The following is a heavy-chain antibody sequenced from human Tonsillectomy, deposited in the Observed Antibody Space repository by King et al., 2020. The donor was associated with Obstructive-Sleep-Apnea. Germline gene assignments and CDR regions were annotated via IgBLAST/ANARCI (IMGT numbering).Heavy chain of an antibody. CDR3: AREVEYYDILTGYYRSFDY. V-gene: IGHV3-66*01. CDR1: GFTVSSNY. CDR2: IYIGGST. D-gene: IGHD3-9*01. J-gene: IGHJ4*02. Sequence: VQLQESGGGLVQPGGSLRLSCAASGFTVSSNYMSWVRQAPGKGLEWVSVIYIGGSTYYADSVKGRFTISRDNSKNTLYLQMNSLRAEDTAVYYCAREVEYYDILTGYYRSFDYWGQGTLVTVSS.